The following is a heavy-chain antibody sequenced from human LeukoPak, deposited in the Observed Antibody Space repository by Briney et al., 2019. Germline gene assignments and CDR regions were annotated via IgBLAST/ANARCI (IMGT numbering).Heavy chain of an antibody. Sequence: SVKVSCKASGGTFSSYAISWVQQAPGQGLEWMGRIIPILGIANYAQKFQGRVTITADKSTSTAYMELSSLRSEDTAVYYCATRELYCSSTSCYPRNGLGWFDPWGQGTLVTVSS. CDR1: GGTFSSYA. V-gene: IGHV1-69*04. CDR2: IIPILGIA. J-gene: IGHJ5*02. D-gene: IGHD2-2*01. CDR3: ATRELYCSSTSCYPRNGLGWFDP.